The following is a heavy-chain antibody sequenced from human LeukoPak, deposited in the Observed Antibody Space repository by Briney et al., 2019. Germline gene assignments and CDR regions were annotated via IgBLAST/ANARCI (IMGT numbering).Heavy chain of an antibody. D-gene: IGHD3-3*01. CDR1: AYTFSDYY. J-gene: IGHJ6*03. CDR3: ARSGYYTSDYYYYMDV. V-gene: IGHV1-18*01. CDR2: ISAYNGNT. Sequence: ASVEVSCKSSAYTFSDYYVHWVRQAPGQGLEWMGWISAYNGNTNYAQKLQGRVTMTTDTSTSTAYMELRSLRSDDTAVYYCARSGYYTSDYYYYMDVWGKGTTVTVSS.